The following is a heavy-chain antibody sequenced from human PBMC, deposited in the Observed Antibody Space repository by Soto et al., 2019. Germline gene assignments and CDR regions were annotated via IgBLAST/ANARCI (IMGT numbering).Heavy chain of an antibody. CDR2: IDPCDSYT. CDR1: GYSFTSYW. J-gene: IGHJ3*02. CDR3: ARRDRGGYNDHDALDI. Sequence: GASLKISCKASGYSFTSYWISWVRQMPGKGLEWMVKIDPCDSYTNYSPSFQGHVTISADKSISTAYLQWSSLKASDTAMYYCARRDRGGYNDHDALDIWGQGTMVTVS. D-gene: IGHD5-12*01. V-gene: IGHV5-10-1*01.